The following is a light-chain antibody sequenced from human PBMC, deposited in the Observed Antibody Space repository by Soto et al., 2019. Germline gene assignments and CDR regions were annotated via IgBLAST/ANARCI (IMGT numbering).Light chain of an antibody. Sequence: AIQLTQSPSSLSASVGDRVTITCRASQGISSGLACYQQKPGKAPKLLIYDASSFESGVPSRFSGSGSGTDFPLTISSLQPEDFATYYCQQYNNYPYTFGQGTKLEIK. V-gene: IGKV1-13*01. CDR1: QGISSG. CDR3: QQYNNYPYT. J-gene: IGKJ2*01. CDR2: DAS.